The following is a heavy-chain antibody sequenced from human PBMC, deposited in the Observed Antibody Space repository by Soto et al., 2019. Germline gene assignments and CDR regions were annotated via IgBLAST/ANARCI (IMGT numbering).Heavy chain of an antibody. CDR3: ARGGLHDSSGYTFDY. D-gene: IGHD3-22*01. CDR2: IYYSGST. Sequence: SETLSLTCTVSGGSISSYYWSWIRQPPGKGLEWIGYIYYSGSTNYNPSLKSRVTISVDTSKNPFSLKLSSVTAADTAVYYCARGGLHDSSGYTFDYWGQGTLVTVSS. CDR1: GGSISSYY. J-gene: IGHJ4*02. V-gene: IGHV4-59*08.